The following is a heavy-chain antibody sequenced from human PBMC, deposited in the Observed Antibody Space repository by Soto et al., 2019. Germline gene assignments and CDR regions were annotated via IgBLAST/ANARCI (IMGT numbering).Heavy chain of an antibody. V-gene: IGHV1-69*13. CDR3: ARGPRGYSYGSIDY. CDR2: IIPIFGTA. J-gene: IGHJ4*02. D-gene: IGHD5-18*01. Sequence: SVKVSCKASGGIFSSYAISWVRQAPGQGLEWMGGIIPIFGTANYAQKFQGRVTITADESTSTAYMELSSLRSEDTAVYYCARGPRGYSYGSIDYWGQGTLVTVSS. CDR1: GGIFSSYA.